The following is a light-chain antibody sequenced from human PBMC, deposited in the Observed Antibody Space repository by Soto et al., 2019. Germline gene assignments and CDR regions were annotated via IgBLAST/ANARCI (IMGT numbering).Light chain of an antibody. V-gene: IGLV2-14*03. CDR3: RSYTTSSTVV. Sequence: QSALTQPASVSGSPGQSITISCTGTSSDVGGYNYVSWYKQHPGKAPKLLIYDVSNRPSGVSNRFSGSKSGNTASLTISGLQAEDEADYYCRSYTTSSTVVFGGGTKLTVL. CDR1: SSDVGGYNY. CDR2: DVS. J-gene: IGLJ2*01.